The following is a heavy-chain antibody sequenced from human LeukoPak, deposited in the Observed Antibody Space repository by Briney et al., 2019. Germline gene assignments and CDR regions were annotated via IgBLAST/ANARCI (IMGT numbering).Heavy chain of an antibody. Sequence: GGSLRLSCAASGFTFSSYGMHWVRQAPGKGLEWVAFIRYDGSNKYYADSVKGRFTISRDNSKNTLYLQMNSLRAEDTAVYYCAAGLVTPLVSGYWGQRTLVTVSS. J-gene: IGHJ4*02. V-gene: IGHV3-30*02. CDR1: GFTFSSYG. CDR2: IRYDGSNK. D-gene: IGHD4-11*01. CDR3: AAGLVTPLVSGY.